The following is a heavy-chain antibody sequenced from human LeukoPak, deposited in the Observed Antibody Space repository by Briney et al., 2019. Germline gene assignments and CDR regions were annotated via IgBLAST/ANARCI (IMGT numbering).Heavy chain of an antibody. V-gene: IGHV1-2*02. CDR1: GYTFTGYY. Sequence: EASVKVSCKASGYTFTGYYMHWVRQAPGQGLEWMGWINPNSGGTNYAQKFQGRVTMTRDTSISTAYMELSRLRSDDTAVYYCARESSNWGSSGYFDYWGQGTLVTVSS. CDR3: ARESSNWGSSGYFDY. D-gene: IGHD7-27*01. J-gene: IGHJ4*02. CDR2: INPNSGGT.